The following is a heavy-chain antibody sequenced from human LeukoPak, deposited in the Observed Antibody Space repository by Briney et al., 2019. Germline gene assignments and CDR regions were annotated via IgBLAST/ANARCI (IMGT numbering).Heavy chain of an antibody. CDR2: IYYSGST. CDR3: ATPNSGRFYYLDY. V-gene: IGHV4-31*03. D-gene: IGHD1-26*01. CDR1: GGSISSGGYY. J-gene: IGHJ4*02. Sequence: SETLSLTCTVSGGSISSGGYYWSWIRQHPGKGLEWIGYIYYSGSTYYNPSLKSRVTISVDTSKNQVSLSLSSMTAADTADYYCATPNSGRFYYLDYWGQGILVTVSS.